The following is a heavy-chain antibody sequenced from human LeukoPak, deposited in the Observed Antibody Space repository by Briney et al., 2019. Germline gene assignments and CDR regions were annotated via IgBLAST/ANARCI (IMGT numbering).Heavy chain of an antibody. D-gene: IGHD1-20*01. CDR3: AREDNWNDYFYGTDV. Sequence: SQTLSLTCAISGDSVSSNIATWNWIRQSPSRGLEWLGGTYYRSKWYYDYAVSVKSRITINPDTSKNQFSLHLNSVTPEDTAVYYCAREDNWNDYFYGTDVWGQGTTVTVSS. CDR2: TYYRSKWYY. J-gene: IGHJ6*02. V-gene: IGHV6-1*01. CDR1: GDSVSSNIAT.